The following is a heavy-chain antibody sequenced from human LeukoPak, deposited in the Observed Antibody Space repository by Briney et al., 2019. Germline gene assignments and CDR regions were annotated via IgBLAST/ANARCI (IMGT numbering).Heavy chain of an antibody. Sequence: PSETLSLTCTVSGGSISSYYWSWIRQPAGKRLKWIGRISSSGSTNYNPSLKSRVTIPVDTSKNQFSLKLSSVTAADTAVYYCARGTGGYSYGRPLDYWGQGTLVTVSS. D-gene: IGHD5-18*01. CDR3: ARGTGGYSYGRPLDY. J-gene: IGHJ4*02. CDR2: ISSSGST. CDR1: GGSISSYY. V-gene: IGHV4-4*07.